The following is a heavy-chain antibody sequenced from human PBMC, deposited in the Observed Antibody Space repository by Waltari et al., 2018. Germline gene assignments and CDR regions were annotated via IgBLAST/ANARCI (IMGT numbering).Heavy chain of an antibody. CDR1: GFNFSSDA. J-gene: IGHJ4*02. CDR3: ARDLMAVGAITREGVDD. V-gene: IGHV3-30-3*01. Sequence: VQLVQSGGGVVQAGRSLRLSWAAAGFNFSSDAMDCVRQAPGKGLEWVAVISYDGSNKYYADSVKGRFTISRDNSKSTLFLQMSSLRADDTAVYYCARDLMAVGAITREGVDDWGQGSLVTVSS. D-gene: IGHD6-19*01. CDR2: ISYDGSNK.